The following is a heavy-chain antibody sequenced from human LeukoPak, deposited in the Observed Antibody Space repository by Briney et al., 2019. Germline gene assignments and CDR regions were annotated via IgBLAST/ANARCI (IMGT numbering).Heavy chain of an antibody. CDR1: GGSISSGDYY. Sequence: PSETLSLTCTVSGGSISSGDYYWSWIRQPPGKGLEWIGYIYYSGSTYYNPSLKSRVTISVDTSKNQSSLKLSSVTAADTAVYYCASYTGYSSGWYGQDWGQGTLVTVSS. CDR2: IYYSGST. J-gene: IGHJ4*02. V-gene: IGHV4-30-4*08. CDR3: ASYTGYSSGWYGQD. D-gene: IGHD6-19*01.